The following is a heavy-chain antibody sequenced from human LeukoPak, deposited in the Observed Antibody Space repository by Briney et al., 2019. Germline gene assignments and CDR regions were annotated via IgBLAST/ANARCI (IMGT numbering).Heavy chain of an antibody. D-gene: IGHD5-12*01. CDR3: ARRYSGYGYFDY. CDR1: GYTFTGYY. Sequence: ASVKVSCKASGYTFTGYYMHWVRQAPGQGLEWMGWINPNTGGTNYAQKFQGRVTMTRDTSISTAYMELSRLRSDETVVYYCARRYSGYGYFDYWGHGTLVTVSS. J-gene: IGHJ4*01. V-gene: IGHV1-2*02. CDR2: INPNTGGT.